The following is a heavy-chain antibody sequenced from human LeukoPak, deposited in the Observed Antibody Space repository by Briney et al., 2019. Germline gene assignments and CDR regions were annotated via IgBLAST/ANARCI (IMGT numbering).Heavy chain of an antibody. CDR2: INPSGGST. CDR1: GYTFTTYY. Sequence: ASVKVSCKASGYTFTTYYMHWVRQAPGQGLEWMGIINPSGGSTSYAQKFQGRVTMTRDMSTSTVYMDLSSLRSEDTAVYYCARAPVLAEWLSKYSYYYYMDVWGKGTTVTVSS. J-gene: IGHJ6*03. CDR3: ARAPVLAEWLSKYSYYYYMDV. D-gene: IGHD3-3*01. V-gene: IGHV1-46*01.